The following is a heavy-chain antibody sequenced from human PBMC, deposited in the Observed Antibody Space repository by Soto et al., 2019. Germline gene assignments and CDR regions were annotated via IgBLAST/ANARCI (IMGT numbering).Heavy chain of an antibody. Sequence: QVQLQESGPGLVKPSGTLSLTCAVSGGSISSSNWWSWVRQPPGKGLEWIGEIYHSGSTNYNPSLTSPVTISVXXXKXXFSLKLSSVTAADTAVYYCAGWIQLQQYYYYGMDVWGQGTTVTVSS. V-gene: IGHV4-4*02. J-gene: IGHJ6*02. CDR2: IYHSGST. D-gene: IGHD5-18*01. CDR1: GGSISSSNW. CDR3: AGWIQLQQYYYYGMDV.